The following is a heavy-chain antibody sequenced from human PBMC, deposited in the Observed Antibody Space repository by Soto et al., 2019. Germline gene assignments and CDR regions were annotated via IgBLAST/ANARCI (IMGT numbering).Heavy chain of an antibody. CDR3: TRDRGSWNDYTQWVGFDP. Sequence: GGSLRLSCTASGFTFGDYAMSWFRQAPGKGLEWVGFIRSKAYGGTTEYAASVKGRFTISRDDSKSIAYLQMNSLKTEDTAVYYCTRDRGSWNDYTQWVGFDPWGQGTLVTVSS. CDR2: IRSKAYGGTT. V-gene: IGHV3-49*03. J-gene: IGHJ5*02. D-gene: IGHD4-4*01. CDR1: GFTFGDYA.